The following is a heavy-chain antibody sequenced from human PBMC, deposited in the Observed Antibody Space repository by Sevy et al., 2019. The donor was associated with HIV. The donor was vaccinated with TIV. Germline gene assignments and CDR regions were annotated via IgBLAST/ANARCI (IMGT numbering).Heavy chain of an antibody. Sequence: GGSLRLSCAASGFTFSDYGMHWVRQAPGKGLEWVVVISYDGSNKYYADSVKGRFTISRDNSKNTRYLQMNSLRAEDTAVYYCAKDQRWLQSYYYYGMDVWGQGTTVTVSS. V-gene: IGHV3-30*18. CDR1: GFTFSDYG. CDR3: AKDQRWLQSYYYYGMDV. J-gene: IGHJ6*02. D-gene: IGHD5-12*01. CDR2: ISYDGSNK.